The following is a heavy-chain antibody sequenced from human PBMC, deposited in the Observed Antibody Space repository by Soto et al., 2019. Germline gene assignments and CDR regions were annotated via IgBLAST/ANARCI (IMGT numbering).Heavy chain of an antibody. D-gene: IGHD4-17*01. Sequence: EVQLVESGGGLVQPGRSLRLSCVVSGLTFDEHAMHWVRQRPGKGLEWVSGIFWSGGSVGYADSVKGRFTVSRDKAKNSLYLQMDSLRAEDTALYYCARDLTPGGADVWGQGTTVTVSS. V-gene: IGHV3-9*01. CDR3: ARDLTPGGADV. CDR2: IFWSGGSV. CDR1: GLTFDEHA. J-gene: IGHJ6*02.